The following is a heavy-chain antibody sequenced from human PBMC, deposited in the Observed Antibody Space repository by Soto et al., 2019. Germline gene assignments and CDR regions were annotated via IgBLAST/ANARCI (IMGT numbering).Heavy chain of an antibody. CDR2: IFSNDEK. V-gene: IGHV2-26*01. CDR3: AGTRGGLSYYCGMDV. CDR1: GISPSDTRVG. D-gene: IGHD3-16*01. J-gene: IGHJ6*02. Sequence: SGPTLVNPTETLTLTCTVSGISPSDTRVGVSWFRQTPGRAPEWLAHIFSNDEKSYNTSLRSRLAISRDPSKSQVVLSMTDMDPMDSATYYCAGTRGGLSYYCGMDVWGPGTTVTVSS.